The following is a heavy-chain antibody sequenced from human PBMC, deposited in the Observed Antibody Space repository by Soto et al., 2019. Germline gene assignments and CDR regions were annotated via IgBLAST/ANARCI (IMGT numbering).Heavy chain of an antibody. CDR3: ARESCGITIFGVPHVNWFVP. J-gene: IGHJ5*02. V-gene: IGHV7-4-1*01. Sequence: QVQLVQSGSELKKPGASVKVSCKASGYTFTSYAMNWVRQAPGQGLEWMGWINTNTGNPTYAQGFTGRFVFSLDTSVSTAYLQICSLKAEDTAVYYCARESCGITIFGVPHVNWFVPWGQVTLVTVSS. CDR1: GYTFTSYA. CDR2: INTNTGNP. D-gene: IGHD3-3*01.